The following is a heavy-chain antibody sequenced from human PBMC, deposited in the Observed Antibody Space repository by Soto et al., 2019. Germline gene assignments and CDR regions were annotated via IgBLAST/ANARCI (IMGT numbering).Heavy chain of an antibody. CDR3: ARVDDCSGGSCYSSWFDP. CDR1: GGTFSSYA. V-gene: IGHV1-69*06. CDR2: IIPIFGTA. D-gene: IGHD2-15*01. Sequence: SVKVSCKASGGTFSSYAISWVRQAPGQGLEWMGGIIPIFGTANYAQKFQGRVKITADKSKSTAYMELSSPRSEDTAVYYCARVDDCSGGSCYSSWFDPWGQGTMVTVSS. J-gene: IGHJ5*02.